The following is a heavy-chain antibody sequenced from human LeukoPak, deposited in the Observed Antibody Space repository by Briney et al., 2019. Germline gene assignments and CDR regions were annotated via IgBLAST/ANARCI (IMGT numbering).Heavy chain of an antibody. CDR1: GFTFSSYA. CDR3: AKSLSGGGYYFEY. D-gene: IGHD3-10*01. Sequence: GGSLRLSCTASGFTFSSYAMSWVRQAPGKGLEWVSGISDSGGSTYYADSVKGRFTISRDNSKNTLYLQMNSLRAEDTAVYYCAKSLSGGGYYFEYWGQGTLVTVSS. J-gene: IGHJ4*02. CDR2: ISDSGGST. V-gene: IGHV3-23*01.